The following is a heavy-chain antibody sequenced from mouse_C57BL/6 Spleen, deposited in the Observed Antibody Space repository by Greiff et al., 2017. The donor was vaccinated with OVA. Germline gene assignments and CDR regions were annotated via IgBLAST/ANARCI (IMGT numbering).Heavy chain of an antibody. CDR3: ARSTVDYFDY. D-gene: IGHD1-1*01. J-gene: IGHJ2*01. CDR2: ISSGSSTI. Sequence: EVMLVESGGGLVKPGGSLKLSCAASGFTFSDYGMHWVRQAPEKGLEWVAYISSGSSTIYYADTVKGRFTISRDNANNTLFLQMTSLRSEDTAMYYCARSTVDYFDYWGQGTTLTVSS. CDR1: GFTFSDYG. V-gene: IGHV5-17*01.